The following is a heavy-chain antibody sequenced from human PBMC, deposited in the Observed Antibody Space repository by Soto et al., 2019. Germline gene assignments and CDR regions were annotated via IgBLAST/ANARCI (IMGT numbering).Heavy chain of an antibody. CDR1: GFTVSSNY. Sequence: GGSLRLSCAASGFTVSSNYMSWVRQAPGKGLEWVSVIYSGGSTYYAGSVKGRFTISRDNSKNTLYLQMNSLRAEDTAVYYCARRYYDSSGYYSGMDVWGQGTTVTVSS. CDR2: IYSGGST. CDR3: ARRYYDSSGYYSGMDV. J-gene: IGHJ6*02. D-gene: IGHD3-22*01. V-gene: IGHV3-66*01.